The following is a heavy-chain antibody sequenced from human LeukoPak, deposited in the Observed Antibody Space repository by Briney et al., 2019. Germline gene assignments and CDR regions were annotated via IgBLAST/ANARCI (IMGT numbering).Heavy chain of an antibody. CDR1: GDSISSYY. Sequence: SETLSLTCNVSGDSISSYYWSWIRQPPGKGLEWIGYIYYSGSNNYNPPLESRVTISVDTSKNKFSLKLSSVTAADTAIYYCASQTRDDYNSLSTLTYNYWGQGTLVTVSS. V-gene: IGHV4-59*01. CDR3: ASQTRDDYNSLSTLTYNY. D-gene: IGHD5-24*01. CDR2: IYYSGSN. J-gene: IGHJ4*02.